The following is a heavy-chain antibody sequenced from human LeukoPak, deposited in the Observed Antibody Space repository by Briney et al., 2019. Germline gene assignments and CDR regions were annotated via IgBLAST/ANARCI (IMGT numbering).Heavy chain of an antibody. V-gene: IGHV4-34*01. CDR3: AREDTAMVDDAFDI. Sequence: SETLSLTCAVYGGSFSGYYWSWIRQPPGKGLEWIGEVNHSGSTNYNPSLKSRVTISVDTSKNQFSLKLSSVTAVDTAVYYCAREDTAMVDDAFDIWGQGTMVTVSS. D-gene: IGHD5-18*01. J-gene: IGHJ3*02. CDR1: GGSFSGYY. CDR2: VNHSGST.